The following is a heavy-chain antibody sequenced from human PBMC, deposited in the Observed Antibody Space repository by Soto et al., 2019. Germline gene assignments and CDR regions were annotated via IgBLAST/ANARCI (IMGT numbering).Heavy chain of an antibody. Sequence: GGSLRLSCAASGFTFSSYEMNWVRQAPGKGLEWVSYISSSGSTIYYADSVKGRFTISRDNAKNSLYLQMNSLRAEDTAVYYCARSFDIVVVPAAIGYFQHWGQGTLVTVSS. J-gene: IGHJ1*01. CDR2: ISSSGSTI. CDR1: GFTFSSYE. D-gene: IGHD2-2*01. CDR3: ARSFDIVVVPAAIGYFQH. V-gene: IGHV3-48*03.